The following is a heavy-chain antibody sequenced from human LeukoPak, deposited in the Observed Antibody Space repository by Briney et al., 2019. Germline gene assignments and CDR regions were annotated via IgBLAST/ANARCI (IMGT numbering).Heavy chain of an antibody. D-gene: IGHD2-15*01. CDR3: ARLYCSGGSCYSYYYYYMDV. Sequence: GGSLRLSCAASGFTVSSNYMSWVRQAPGKGLEWVSVIYSGGSTYYADSVKGRFTISRDKSKNTLYLQMNSLRAEDTAVYYCARLYCSGGSCYSYYYYYMDVWGKGTTVTVSS. CDR2: IYSGGST. V-gene: IGHV3-53*01. CDR1: GFTVSSNY. J-gene: IGHJ6*03.